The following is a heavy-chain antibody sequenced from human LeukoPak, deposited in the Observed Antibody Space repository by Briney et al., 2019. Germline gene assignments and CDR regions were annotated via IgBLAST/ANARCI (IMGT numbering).Heavy chain of an antibody. Sequence: PGGSLRLSCAASGFTFSSSNMDWVRQAPGRGLEWVSYISSSSSSIYYTDSVKGGFTISRDNTKNSLFLQMNSLRAEDTAVYFCAKDGRSTTPGYWGQGTLVTVSS. V-gene: IGHV3-21*01. CDR2: ISSSSSSI. D-gene: IGHD6-13*01. CDR3: AKDGRSTTPGY. CDR1: GFTFSSSN. J-gene: IGHJ4*02.